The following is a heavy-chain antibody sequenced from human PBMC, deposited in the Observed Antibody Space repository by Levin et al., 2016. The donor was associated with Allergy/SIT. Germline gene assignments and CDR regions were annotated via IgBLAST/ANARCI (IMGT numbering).Heavy chain of an antibody. Sequence: SETLSLTCTVSGDSISSSSYYWGWIRQPPGKGLEWIGRIYYSGSTYYNPSLKSRVTISVDTSKNQFSLKLSSVTAADTAVYYCARDVPTTVTTDYYYGMDVWGQGTTVTVSS. D-gene: IGHD4-17*01. CDR3: ARDVPTTVTTDYYYGMDV. V-gene: IGHV4-39*02. J-gene: IGHJ6*02. CDR1: GDSISSSSYY. CDR2: IYYSGST.